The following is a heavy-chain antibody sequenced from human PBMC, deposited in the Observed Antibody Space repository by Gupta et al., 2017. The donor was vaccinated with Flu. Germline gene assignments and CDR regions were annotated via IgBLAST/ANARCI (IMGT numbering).Heavy chain of an antibody. CDR2: IYYSGRT. D-gene: IGHD2-2*01. CDR1: GGSISSRSYY. Sequence: QLQLQESGPGLVKPSETLSLTCSVSGGSISSRSYYWGWIRQPPGKGLEWIGTIYYSGRTYYNPSLKSRGTISSVTSKNQFSLNLKSVTAADTDVYYCGRHYCETASCDNYYYYGMDVWGLGAAVTVS. CDR3: GRHYCETASCDNYYYYGMDV. V-gene: IGHV4-39*01. J-gene: IGHJ6*02.